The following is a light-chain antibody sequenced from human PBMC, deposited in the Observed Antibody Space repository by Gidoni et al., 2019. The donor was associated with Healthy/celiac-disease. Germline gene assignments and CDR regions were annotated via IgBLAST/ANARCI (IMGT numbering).Light chain of an antibody. CDR2: AAS. CDR1: QSISSY. CDR3: QQSYSTPPLT. J-gene: IGKJ4*01. Sequence: DIQMTQSPSSLSASVGDRVTLTCRASQSISSYLNWYQQKPGKAPKLLIYAASSLQSGVPSRFSGSGSGTDFTLTISRLPPEDFATYYCQQSYSTPPLTFGGGTKVEIK. V-gene: IGKV1-39*01.